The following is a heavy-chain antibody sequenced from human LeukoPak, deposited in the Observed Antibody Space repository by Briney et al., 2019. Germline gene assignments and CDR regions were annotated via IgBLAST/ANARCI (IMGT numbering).Heavy chain of an antibody. D-gene: IGHD4-17*01. Sequence: SETLSLTCTVSGGSISSGSYYWSWIRQPAGKGLEWIGRIYTGGSTNYNPSLKSRVTISVDTSKNQFSLKLSSVTAADTAVYYCARCTDYGDYVAYYMDVWGKGTTVTISS. CDR1: GGSISSGSYY. CDR2: IYTGGST. V-gene: IGHV4-61*02. CDR3: ARCTDYGDYVAYYMDV. J-gene: IGHJ6*03.